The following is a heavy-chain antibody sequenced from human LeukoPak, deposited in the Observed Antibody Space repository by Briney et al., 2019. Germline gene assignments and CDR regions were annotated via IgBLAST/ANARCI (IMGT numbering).Heavy chain of an antibody. CDR2: IYTSGST. J-gene: IGHJ4*02. Sequence: SETLSFTCSGSGVSISGNYWSWLRQPAGKGLEWIGRIYTSGSTNYSPTLKSRVTLSVDTSRNQFSLRLSSVTAADTAVYYCAIDGRGYASSWYFDLWGQGTLVTVSS. CDR1: GVSISGNY. V-gene: IGHV4-4*07. D-gene: IGHD6-13*01. CDR3: AIDGRGYASSWYFDL.